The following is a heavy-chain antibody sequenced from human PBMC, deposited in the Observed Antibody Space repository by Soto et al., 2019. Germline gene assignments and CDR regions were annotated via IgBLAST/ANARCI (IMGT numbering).Heavy chain of an antibody. CDR3: ARGGYLGSSNYLAS. D-gene: IGHD6-19*01. CDR1: GYTFTSYG. CDR2: INPGNGNT. J-gene: IGHJ4*02. V-gene: IGHV1-3*01. Sequence: SVKVSCKASGYTFTSYGINWVRQAPGRGLEWMGWINPGNGNTKYSQQFQGRVIIDRDTSASTAYMELSSLRSEDTAVYYCARGGYLGSSNYLASWGQGTPGTV.